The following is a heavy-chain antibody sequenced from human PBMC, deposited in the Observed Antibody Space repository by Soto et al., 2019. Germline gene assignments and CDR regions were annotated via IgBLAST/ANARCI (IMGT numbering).Heavy chain of an antibody. D-gene: IGHD3-22*01. Sequence: GASVKVSCKASGYTFTSYGISWVRQAPGQGLEWMGWISAYNGNTNYAQKLQGRVTMTTDTSTSTAYMELRSLRSDDTAVYYCARDRFYYYDSSGYWVLWGQGTLVTVSS. V-gene: IGHV1-18*01. J-gene: IGHJ4*02. CDR2: ISAYNGNT. CDR3: ARDRFYYYDSSGYWVL. CDR1: GYTFTSYG.